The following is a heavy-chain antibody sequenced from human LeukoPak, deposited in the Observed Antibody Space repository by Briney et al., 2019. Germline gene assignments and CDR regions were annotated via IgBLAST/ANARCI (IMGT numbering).Heavy chain of an antibody. CDR2: IRYDGSNK. CDR1: GFTFSSYG. D-gene: IGHD3-3*01. Sequence: HPGGSLRLSRAASGFTFSSYGMHWVRQAPGKGQEWVAFIRYDGSNKYYADSVKGRFTISRDNSKNTLYLQMNSLRAEDTAVYYCAKDLYYDFWSGYFDYWGQGTLVTVS. V-gene: IGHV3-30*02. CDR3: AKDLYYDFWSGYFDY. J-gene: IGHJ4*02.